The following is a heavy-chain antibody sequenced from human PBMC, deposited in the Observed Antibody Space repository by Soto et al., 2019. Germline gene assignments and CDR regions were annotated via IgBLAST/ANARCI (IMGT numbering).Heavy chain of an antibody. CDR2: IIPILGIA. J-gene: IGHJ5*02. CDR3: AREPTGYCSGGSCFNWFDP. V-gene: IGHV1-69*04. Sequence: SVKVSCKASGGTFSSYTISWVRQAPGQGLEWMGRIIPILGIANYAQKFQGRVTITADKSTSTAYMELSSLRSEDTAVYYCAREPTGYCSGGSCFNWFDPWGQGTLVTVSS. CDR1: GGTFSSYT. D-gene: IGHD2-15*01.